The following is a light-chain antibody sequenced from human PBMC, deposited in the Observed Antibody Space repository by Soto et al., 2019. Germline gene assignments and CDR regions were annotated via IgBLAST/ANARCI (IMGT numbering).Light chain of an antibody. V-gene: IGKV1-5*01. J-gene: IGKJ1*01. CDR2: DVS. CDR3: QHYNSYSEA. CDR1: QRIDTW. Sequence: DIQMTQSPSTLSASVGDRVTITCRASQRIDTWLAWYQHKPGKAPKLLIYDVSTLQSGVPSRFSGSGSGTEFTLTISSLQPDDFATYYCQHYNSYSEAFGQGTKVDIK.